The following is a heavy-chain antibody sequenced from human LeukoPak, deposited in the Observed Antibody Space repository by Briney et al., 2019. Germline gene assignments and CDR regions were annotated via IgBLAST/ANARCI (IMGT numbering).Heavy chain of an antibody. V-gene: IGHV4-61*02. CDR1: GGSISSRSYF. CDR2: VYTSGST. Sequence: PSETLSLTCTVSGGSISSRSYFWSWIRQPAGKGLEWIGRVYTSGSTNYNPSLKSRVTISVDTSKNQFSLNLNSVTAADTAIYYCARGRSYEYGDYDYWGQGTLVTVSS. D-gene: IGHD4-17*01. J-gene: IGHJ4*02. CDR3: ARGRSYEYGDYDY.